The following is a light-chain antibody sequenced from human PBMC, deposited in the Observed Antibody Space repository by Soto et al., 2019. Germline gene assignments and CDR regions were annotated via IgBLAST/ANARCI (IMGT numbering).Light chain of an antibody. CDR1: QGISSY. CDR2: AAS. CDR3: QQYYSYPLT. Sequence: AIRMTQSPSSFSASTGDSVTLTGRASQGISSYLAWYQQKPGKAPRLLIYAASTLQSAVPSRFSGSGSGTDFTLTISCLQSEDFATYYRQQYYSYPLTFGGGTKVDI. J-gene: IGKJ4*01. V-gene: IGKV1-8*01.